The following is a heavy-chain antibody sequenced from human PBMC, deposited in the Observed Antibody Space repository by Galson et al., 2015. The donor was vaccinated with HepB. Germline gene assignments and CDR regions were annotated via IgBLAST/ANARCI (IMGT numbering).Heavy chain of an antibody. CDR1: GFTFSSYT. D-gene: IGHD5-12*01. J-gene: IGHJ5*02. CDR2: ISDSGAYI. Sequence: SLRLSCAASGFTFSSYTMNWVRQAPGKGLEWVSSISDSGAYIYYADSLKGRFTISRDNAKNSLFLQMDSLRADDTAVYYCARGVKIVARRWDWFDPWGQGTLVTVSS. CDR3: ARGVKIVARRWDWFDP. V-gene: IGHV3-21*06.